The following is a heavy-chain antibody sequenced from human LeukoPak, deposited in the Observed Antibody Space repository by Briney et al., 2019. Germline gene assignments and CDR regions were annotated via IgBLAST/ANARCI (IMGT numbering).Heavy chain of an antibody. CDR2: IYYSGST. V-gene: IGHV4-61*01. Sequence: NPSETLSLTCTVSGGSVSSGSYYWSWIRQPPGKGLEWIGYIYYSGSTNYNPSLKSRVTISVDTSKNQFSLKLSSVTAADTAVYYCAAGYSSGWYPAGIDYWGQGTLVTVSS. CDR1: GGSVSSGSYY. D-gene: IGHD6-19*01. J-gene: IGHJ4*02. CDR3: AAGYSSGWYPAGIDY.